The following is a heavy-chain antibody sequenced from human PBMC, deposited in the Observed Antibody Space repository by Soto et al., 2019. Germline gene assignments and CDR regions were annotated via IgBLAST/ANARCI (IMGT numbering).Heavy chain of an antibody. CDR1: GYTFTSYD. CDR2: INPNSGNT. J-gene: IGHJ4*02. V-gene: IGHV1-8*01. Sequence: QVQLVQSGAEVKKPGASVKVSCKASGYTFTSYDINRVRQATGQGLEWMGWINPNSGNTGYAQKFQGRVTMTRNTSISTAYMALRSLGSEDTAVYYCARGLVGYCTNGVCPLDYWGQGSLVAVSS. D-gene: IGHD2-8*01. CDR3: ARGLVGYCTNGVCPLDY.